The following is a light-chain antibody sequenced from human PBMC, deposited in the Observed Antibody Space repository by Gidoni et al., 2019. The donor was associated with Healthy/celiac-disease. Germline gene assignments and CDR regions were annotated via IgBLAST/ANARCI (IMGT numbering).Light chain of an antibody. CDR1: QSVSSSY. CDR3: QQYGSSPT. J-gene: IGKJ5*01. CDR2: GAS. Sequence: EIVLTRSPGTLSLPPGERATLSCRASQSVSSSYLAWYQHNPGQAPRLLIYGASSRATGIPDSFSGSGSGTDFTLTISRLEPEDFAVYYCQQYGSSPTFGQGTRLEI. V-gene: IGKV3-20*01.